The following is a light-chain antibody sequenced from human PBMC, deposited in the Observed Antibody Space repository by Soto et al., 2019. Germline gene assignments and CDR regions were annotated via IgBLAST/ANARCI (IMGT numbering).Light chain of an antibody. CDR1: QSVSSSY. Sequence: EMVLTESPGTLSLSPGERATLSCRASQSVSSSYLAWYQQKPGQAPRLLIYGASTRATTFPARFSGSGSGTDFTLTISSLQSEDFAVYYCQQYNNWPWTFGQGTRWIS. CDR3: QQYNNWPWT. CDR2: GAS. V-gene: IGKV3-15*01. J-gene: IGKJ1*01.